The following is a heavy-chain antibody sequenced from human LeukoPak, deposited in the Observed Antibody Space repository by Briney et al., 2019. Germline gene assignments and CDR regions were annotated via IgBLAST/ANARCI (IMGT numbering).Heavy chain of an antibody. CDR3: ARGRSWNWFDP. D-gene: IGHD6-13*01. Sequence: GRSLRLSCAASGFTFSSYGMHWVRQAPGKGLVWVSRINSDGSSTSYADSVKGRFIISRDNAKNTLYLQMNSLRAEDTAVYYCARGRSWNWFDPWGQGTLVTVSS. CDR2: INSDGSST. V-gene: IGHV3-74*01. CDR1: GFTFSSYG. J-gene: IGHJ5*02.